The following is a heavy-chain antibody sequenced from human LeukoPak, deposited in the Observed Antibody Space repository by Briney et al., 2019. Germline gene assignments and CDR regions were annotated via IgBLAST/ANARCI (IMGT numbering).Heavy chain of an antibody. CDR3: ARRSDSGSDDGEDYFDY. Sequence: SETLSLACTVSGGSIYSTTFYWGWIRQPPGKGLEWIGSMYYDGSTYHNPSLKSRVTISVDTSNNQFSLKLTSVIAADTAVYFCARRSDSGSDDGEDYFDYWGQGTLVTVSS. D-gene: IGHD1-26*01. V-gene: IGHV4-39*01. CDR1: GGSIYSTTFY. CDR2: MYYDGST. J-gene: IGHJ4*02.